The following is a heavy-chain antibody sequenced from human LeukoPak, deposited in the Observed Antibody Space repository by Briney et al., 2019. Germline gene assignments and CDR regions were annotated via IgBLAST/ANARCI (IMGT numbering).Heavy chain of an antibody. Sequence: GALRLSCAASGFTFSNYWMSWVRQAPGKGLEWVSYISLTGSKIDYADSVKGRFTISRDNAKNSLNLQMNSLRAEDTAVYYCARDITIFGVIINFDYWGRGTLVTVSS. V-gene: IGHV3-48*01. J-gene: IGHJ4*02. CDR3: ARDITIFGVIINFDY. CDR1: GFTFSNYW. CDR2: ISLTGSKI. D-gene: IGHD3-3*01.